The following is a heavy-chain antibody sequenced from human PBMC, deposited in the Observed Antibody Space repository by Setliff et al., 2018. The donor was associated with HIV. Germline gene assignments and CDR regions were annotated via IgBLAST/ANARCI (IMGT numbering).Heavy chain of an antibody. D-gene: IGHD3-3*01. CDR2: INPHTGVT. J-gene: IGHJ6*02. CDR1: GYIFIGYY. CDR3: ARDVRDGFEEWFSTLDDGMDV. Sequence: ASLKVSCKTSGYIFIGYYIFWVRQAPGQGLEWMGNINPHTGVTRYAEKFQGRVTMTRYTSISTIYMELSRLRSDDTAVYYCARDVRDGFEEWFSTLDDGMDVWGQGTTVTVSS. V-gene: IGHV1-2*02.